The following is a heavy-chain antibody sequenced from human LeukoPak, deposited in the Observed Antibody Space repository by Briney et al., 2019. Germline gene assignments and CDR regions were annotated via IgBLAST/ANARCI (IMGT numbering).Heavy chain of an antibody. J-gene: IGHJ4*02. CDR1: GYTLTSYE. D-gene: IGHD4-11*01. V-gene: IGHV1-8*03. CDR3: AWTSTVTTKVGY. Sequence: ATVKVSCKASGYTLTSYEINWVRQATGQGLEWMGWINPNSGNTGYAQRFQHSVTITGNTSISTAYMELSKLRSEDTAVYSCAWTSTVTTKVGYWGRGTLVPVSS. CDR2: INPNSGNT.